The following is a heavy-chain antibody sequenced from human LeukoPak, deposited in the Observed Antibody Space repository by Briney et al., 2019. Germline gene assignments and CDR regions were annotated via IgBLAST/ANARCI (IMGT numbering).Heavy chain of an antibody. Sequence: SETLSLTCTVSGGSISSYYWSWIRQPPGKGLEWIGYIYTSGSTNYNPSLKSRVTISVDTSKNQFSLKLSSVTAADTAVYYCAGRRGSYPYNWFDPWGQGTLVTVSS. CDR2: IYTSGST. CDR3: AGRRGSYPYNWFDP. CDR1: GGSISSYY. V-gene: IGHV4-4*09. J-gene: IGHJ5*02. D-gene: IGHD1-26*01.